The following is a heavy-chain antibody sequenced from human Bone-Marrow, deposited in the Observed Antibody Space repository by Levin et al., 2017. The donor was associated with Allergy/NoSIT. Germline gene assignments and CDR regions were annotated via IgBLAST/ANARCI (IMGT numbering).Heavy chain of an antibody. V-gene: IGHV4-38-2*02. CDR3: ARAVASGEVDY. CDR2: IYHSGST. Sequence: PSETLSLTCTVSGYSISSGYYWGWIRQPPGKGLEWIGSIYHSGSTYYNPSLKSRVTISVDTSKNQFSLKLSSVTAADTAVYYCARAVASGEVDYWGQGTLVTVSS. D-gene: IGHD6-19*01. CDR1: GYSISSGYY. J-gene: IGHJ4*02.